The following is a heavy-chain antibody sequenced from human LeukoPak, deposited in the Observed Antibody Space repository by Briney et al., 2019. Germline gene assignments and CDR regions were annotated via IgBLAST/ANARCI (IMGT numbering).Heavy chain of an antibody. CDR3: ARVVGRRYFDY. CDR1: GGSISSAGYY. J-gene: IGHJ4*02. D-gene: IGHD1-14*01. Sequence: SQTLSLTCTVSGGSISSAGYYWTWIRQPPGTGLEWIGYIYHDGTTYYNPSLKSRVTISVDRSKNQFSLRLTSVTAADTAVYYCARVVGRRYFDYWGQGTLVTVSS. CDR2: IYHDGTT. V-gene: IGHV4-30-2*01.